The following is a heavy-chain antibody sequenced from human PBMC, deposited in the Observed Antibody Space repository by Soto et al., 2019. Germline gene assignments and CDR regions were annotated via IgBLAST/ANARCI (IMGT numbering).Heavy chain of an antibody. CDR3: ARMATSGTLNWFDP. J-gene: IGHJ5*02. CDR1: GYTFGNND. V-gene: IGHV1-8*01. Sequence: ASVKVSCKASGYTFGNNDISWVRQATGQGLEWMGWMNPNSGNTGYAQKFQGRVSMTRNTSITTAYLELSSLRSDDTAIYYCARMATSGTLNWFDPWGQGTLVTVPQ. CDR2: MNPNSGNT.